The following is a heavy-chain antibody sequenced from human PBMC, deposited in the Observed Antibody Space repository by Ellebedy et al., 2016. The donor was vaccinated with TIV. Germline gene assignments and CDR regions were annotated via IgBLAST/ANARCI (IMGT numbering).Heavy chain of an antibody. J-gene: IGHJ4*02. V-gene: IGHV4-39*01. CDR3: AREPALTVTTLTGADY. CDR2: IYYSGST. CDR1: GGSISSSSYY. Sequence: MPSETLSLTCTVSGGSISSSSYYWGWISQPPGKGLEWIGSIYYSGSTYYNPSLKSRVTISVDTSKNQFSLKLRSVTAADTAVYYCAREPALTVTTLTGADYWGQGTLVTVSS. D-gene: IGHD4-17*01.